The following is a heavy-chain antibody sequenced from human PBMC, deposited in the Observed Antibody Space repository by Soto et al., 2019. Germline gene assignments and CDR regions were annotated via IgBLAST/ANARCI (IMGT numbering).Heavy chain of an antibody. J-gene: IGHJ6*03. Sequence: ASVKVSCKASGYTFTSYYMHWVRQAPGQGLEWMGIINPSGGSTSYAQKFQGRVTMTRDTSTSTVYMELSSLRSEDTAVYYCASTYYDFWSGQYYYYYMDVWGKGTTVTVS. D-gene: IGHD3-3*01. V-gene: IGHV1-46*03. CDR2: INPSGGST. CDR1: GYTFTSYY. CDR3: ASTYYDFWSGQYYYYYMDV.